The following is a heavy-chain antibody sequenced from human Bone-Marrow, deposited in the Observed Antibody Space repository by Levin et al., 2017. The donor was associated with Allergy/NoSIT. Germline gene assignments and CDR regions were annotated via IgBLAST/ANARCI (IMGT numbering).Heavy chain of an antibody. CDR2: MSRNSGNT. V-gene: IGHV1-8*02. CDR3: ATARGATEFDS. Sequence: ASVKVSCRASGGSLSSYDINWVRQATGQGLEYMGWMSRNSGNTGYAQKFQGRITMARDTATDTFYMELTSLRSADAAMYFCATARGATEFDSWGQGTLLTVSS. D-gene: IGHD1-26*01. CDR1: GGSLSSYD. J-gene: IGHJ4*02.